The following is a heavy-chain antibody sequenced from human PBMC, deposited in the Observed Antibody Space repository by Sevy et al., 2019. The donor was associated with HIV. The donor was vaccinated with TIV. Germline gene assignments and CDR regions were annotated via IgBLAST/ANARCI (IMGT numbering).Heavy chain of an antibody. J-gene: IGHJ4*02. D-gene: IGHD4-4*01. Sequence: SETLSLTCAVYSGSFSAYYWSWIRQPPGKGLEWIGEINHSGSTNYNPSLKSRVTISLHTSKTQLSLKLTSVTAADTAVYYCARGVTVTTVPYYFDYWGQGTLVTVSS. CDR1: SGSFSAYY. V-gene: IGHV4-34*01. CDR2: INHSGST. CDR3: ARGVTVTTVPYYFDY.